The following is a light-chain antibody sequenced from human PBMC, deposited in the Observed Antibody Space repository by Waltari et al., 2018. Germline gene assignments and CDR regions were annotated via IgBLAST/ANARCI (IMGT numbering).Light chain of an antibody. CDR2: EVS. CDR3: TSFTSSTTWV. V-gene: IGLV2-14*01. CDR1: SSHDGGYNY. Sequence: QSALTQPASVSGSPGHSIPISCTGTSSHDGGYNYVSWYQQHPGKAPKLLICEVSNRPSGVSNRFSGSKSGNTASLTISGLQAEDEADYYCTSFTSSTTWVFGGGTKLTVL. J-gene: IGLJ3*02.